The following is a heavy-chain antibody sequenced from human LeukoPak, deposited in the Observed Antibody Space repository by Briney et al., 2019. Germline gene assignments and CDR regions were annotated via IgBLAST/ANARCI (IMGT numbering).Heavy chain of an antibody. CDR3: ARAPLVVTMIPEMPDV. Sequence: KPSETLSLTCAVYGGSFSGYYWSWIRQPPGKALEWVGEINHSGSTNYNPSLKSRVTISVDTSKNQFSLKLSSVTAADTAVYYCARAPLVVTMIPEMPDVWGQGTTVTVSS. CDR1: GGSFSGYY. V-gene: IGHV4-34*01. CDR2: INHSGST. J-gene: IGHJ6*02. D-gene: IGHD3-22*01.